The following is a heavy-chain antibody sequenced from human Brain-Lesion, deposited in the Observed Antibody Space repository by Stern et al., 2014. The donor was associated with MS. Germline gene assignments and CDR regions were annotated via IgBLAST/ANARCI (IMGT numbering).Heavy chain of an antibody. CDR1: GYTFTGYY. D-gene: IGHD3-22*01. J-gene: IGHJ4*02. CDR2: INPNSGGT. CDR3: ATYYYDSTGNNDF. V-gene: IGHV1-2*04. Sequence: QVQLMQSGAEVKTPGASVKVSCKASGYTFTGYYMHWVRQAPGQGLEWMGWINPNSGGTNYSQKFQGWVTMTTDPSIHTAYMVLSRLRSDDTAGYYFATYYYDSTGNNDFGGQGTLVTFSP.